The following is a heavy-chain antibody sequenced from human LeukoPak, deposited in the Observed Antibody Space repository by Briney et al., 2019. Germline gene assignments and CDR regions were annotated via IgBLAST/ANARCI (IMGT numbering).Heavy chain of an antibody. CDR1: GFTFSNFW. J-gene: IGHJ4*02. V-gene: IGHV3-7*03. Sequence: GGSLRLSCAASGFTFSNFWMSWVRQAPTKGLEWVANINRDGSEKYYVDSVKGRFTISRDNAKNSVYLQMDSLRAEDTALYYCAKEGPTVAGLYYFDYWGQGTLVTVSS. D-gene: IGHD6-19*01. CDR3: AKEGPTVAGLYYFDY. CDR2: INRDGSEK.